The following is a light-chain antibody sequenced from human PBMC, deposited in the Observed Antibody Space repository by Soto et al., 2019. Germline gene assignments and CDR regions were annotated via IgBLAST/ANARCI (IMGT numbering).Light chain of an antibody. CDR3: MQALQSPRT. CDR1: QPLLHSNGFNY. V-gene: IGKV2-28*01. J-gene: IGKJ2*02. CDR2: LGS. Sequence: DVVMTQSPLSLPVPPGEPASISCRSSQPLLHSNGFNYLDWYLQSPGQSPQLLIFLGSTRASGVPDRFSGSGSGTDFTLKISRVEAEDVGVYYCMQALQSPRTFGQGTKLEIK.